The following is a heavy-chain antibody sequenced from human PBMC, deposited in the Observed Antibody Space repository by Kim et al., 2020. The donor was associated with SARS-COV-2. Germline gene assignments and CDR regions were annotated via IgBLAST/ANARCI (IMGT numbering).Heavy chain of an antibody. Sequence: GGSLRLSCPASGFTFCSYAMSWAPQPPGKGLEWASLISVSGGTTYYADSVKGRFPISKNNPKNTLNRQMNSMRAEATPLYYCAKDPLTMIEVVTLDYSA. D-gene: IGHD3-22*01. CDR3: AKDPLTMIEVVTLDY. V-gene: IGHV3-23*01. J-gene: IGHJ4*01. CDR1: GFTFCSYA. CDR2: ISVSGGTT.